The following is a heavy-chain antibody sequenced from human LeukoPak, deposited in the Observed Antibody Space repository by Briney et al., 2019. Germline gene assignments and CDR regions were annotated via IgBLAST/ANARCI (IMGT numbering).Heavy chain of an antibody. CDR3: ATAIFGVRPFDY. Sequence: ASVKVSCKVSGYTLTELSMHWVRRAPGKGLEWMGGFDPEDGETIYAQKFQGRVTMTEDTSTDTAYMELSSLRSEDTAVYYCATAIFGVRPFDYWGQGTLVTVSS. CDR1: GYTLTELS. V-gene: IGHV1-24*01. J-gene: IGHJ4*02. CDR2: FDPEDGET. D-gene: IGHD3-3*01.